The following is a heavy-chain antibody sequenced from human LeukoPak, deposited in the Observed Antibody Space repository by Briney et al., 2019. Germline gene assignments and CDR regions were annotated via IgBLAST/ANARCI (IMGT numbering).Heavy chain of an antibody. Sequence: SETLSLTCTVSGGSISSGGYYWSWIRQHPGKGLEWIGYIYYSGSTYYNPSLKSRVTISVDTSKNQFSLKLSSVTAADTAVYYCASRDTATGLDWGQGTLVTVSS. D-gene: IGHD5-18*01. CDR1: GGSISSGGYY. V-gene: IGHV4-31*03. CDR3: ASRDTATGLD. J-gene: IGHJ4*02. CDR2: IYYSGST.